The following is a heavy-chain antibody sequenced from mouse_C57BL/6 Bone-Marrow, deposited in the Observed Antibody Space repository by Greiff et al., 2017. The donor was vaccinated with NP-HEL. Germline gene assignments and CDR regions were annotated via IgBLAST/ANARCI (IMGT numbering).Heavy chain of an antibody. Sequence: VQLQQSGAELVRPGTSVKVSCKASGYAFTNYLIEWVKQRPGQGLEWIGVLNPGSGGPNYNAKFKGKATLTADKSSSTAYLQLSSLTSEDSAVYFCARSLWLRRYYFGYWGQGTTLTVSS. CDR1: GYAFTNYL. D-gene: IGHD2-2*01. CDR3: ARSLWLRRYYFGY. J-gene: IGHJ2*01. CDR2: LNPGSGGP. V-gene: IGHV1-54*01.